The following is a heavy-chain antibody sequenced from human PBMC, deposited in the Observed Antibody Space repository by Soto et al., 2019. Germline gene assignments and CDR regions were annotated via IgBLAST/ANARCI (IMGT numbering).Heavy chain of an antibody. D-gene: IGHD6-13*01. CDR3: AREILGSAADNPGEDY. V-gene: IGHV3-21*05. Sequence: GGSLRLSCAASGFAFSTYSMNWVRQAPGKGLEWVSYISTSSSYRNYADSVKGRFTISRDNAKNSLYLQMNSLRAEDTAVYYCAREILGSAADNPGEDYWGQGTLVTVSS. J-gene: IGHJ4*02. CDR2: ISTSSSYR. CDR1: GFAFSTYS.